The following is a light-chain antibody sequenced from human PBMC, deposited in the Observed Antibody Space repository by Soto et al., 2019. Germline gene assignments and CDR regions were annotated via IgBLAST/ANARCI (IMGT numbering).Light chain of an antibody. CDR3: SSYAGSNIL. V-gene: IGLV2-8*01. J-gene: IGLJ1*01. CDR2: EVS. CDR1: SSDVGGYNY. Sequence: QSALTQPLSASGSPGQSVTISCTGTSSDVGGYNYVSWYQQHPGKAPKLMIYEVSKRPSGVPDRFSGSKSGNTASLTVSGLQAEDEADYYCSSYAGSNILFGTGTKVTVL.